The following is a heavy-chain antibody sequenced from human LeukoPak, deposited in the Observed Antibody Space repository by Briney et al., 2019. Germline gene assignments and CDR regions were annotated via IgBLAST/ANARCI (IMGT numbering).Heavy chain of an antibody. CDR2: ISGSGGST. J-gene: IGHJ4*02. D-gene: IGHD2-15*01. CDR3: ATFDVVVVAATHSSNFDY. V-gene: IGHV3-23*01. CDR1: GFTFSSYA. Sequence: GGSLRLSCAASGFTFSSYAMSWVRQAPGKGLEWVSAISGSGGSTYYADSAKGRFTISRDNSKNTLYLQMNSLRAEDTAVYYCATFDVVVVAATHSSNFDYWGQGTLVTVSS.